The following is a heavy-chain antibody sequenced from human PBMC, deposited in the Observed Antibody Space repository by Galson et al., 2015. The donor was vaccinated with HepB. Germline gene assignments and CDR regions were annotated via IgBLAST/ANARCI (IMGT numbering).Heavy chain of an antibody. CDR1: GFTFSSYA. J-gene: IGHJ6*02. Sequence: SLRLSCAASGFTFSSYAMHWVRQAPGKGLEWVAVISYDGSNKYYADSVKGRFTISRDNSKNTLYLQMNSLRAEDTAVYYCAREGGYGADGGGMDVWGQGTTVTVSS. CDR2: ISYDGSNK. D-gene: IGHD5-18*01. CDR3: AREGGYGADGGGMDV. V-gene: IGHV3-30-3*01.